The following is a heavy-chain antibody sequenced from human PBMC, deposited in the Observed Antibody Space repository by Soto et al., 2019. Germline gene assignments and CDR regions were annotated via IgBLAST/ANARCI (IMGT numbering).Heavy chain of an antibody. V-gene: IGHV3-9*02. J-gene: IGHJ4*02. CDR1: GFTSGDYG. CDR2: ISWNSGTI. D-gene: IGHD6-25*01. CDR3: ARDMYFITAAGGGIDD. Sequence: EVQVVESGGDLVQPGRSLRLSCSFSGFTSGDYGLSWVRQAPGKGLEWVSGISWNSGTIAYADSVKGRFTISRDNAKNSLYLQMNSLRAEDTALYYCARDMYFITAAGGGIDDWGQGTLVTVSS.